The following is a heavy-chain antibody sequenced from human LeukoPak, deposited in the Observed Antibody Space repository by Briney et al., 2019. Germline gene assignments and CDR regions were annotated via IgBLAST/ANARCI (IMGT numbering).Heavy chain of an antibody. CDR1: GFTFSSYG. CDR3: AREGDPGY. D-gene: IGHD3-10*01. CDR2: ISYDGSNK. Sequence: GGSLRLSCAASGFTFSSYGMHWVRQAPGKGLEWVAVISYDGSNKYYADSVKGRFTISRDNSKNTLYLQMNSLRAEDTAVYYCAREGDPGYWGQGTLVTVSS. J-gene: IGHJ4*02. V-gene: IGHV3-30*03.